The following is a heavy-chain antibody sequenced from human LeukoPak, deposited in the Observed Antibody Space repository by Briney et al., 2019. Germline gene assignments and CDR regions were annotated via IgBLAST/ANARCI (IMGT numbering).Heavy chain of an antibody. Sequence: LSXXCTVSGGSISSYYWGWIRQPPGKGLEWIGYIYYRGSTNYNPSLTSRVTISVDTSKNQCSLKLSSVTAADTAVYYCAXGTGXXXLLWGQGTXVTVSS. V-gene: IGHV4-59*01. CDR1: GGSISSYY. J-gene: IGHJ4*02. D-gene: IGHD1-1*01. CDR3: AXGTGXXXLL. CDR2: IYYRGST.